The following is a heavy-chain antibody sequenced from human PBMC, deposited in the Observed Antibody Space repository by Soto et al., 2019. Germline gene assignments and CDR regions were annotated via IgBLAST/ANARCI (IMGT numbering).Heavy chain of an antibody. D-gene: IGHD6-19*01. CDR1: GFTFSYYA. CDR3: ARDLALAGNY. V-gene: IGHV3-21*06. J-gene: IGHJ4*02. Sequence: GGSLRLSCAASGFTFSYYALHWVRRAPGKGLEWVSSISGIRDYIRYADSVKGRFTISRDNAKTSLYLQMNSLTAEDTATYYCARDLALAGNYWGQGVLVTVSS. CDR2: ISGIRDYI.